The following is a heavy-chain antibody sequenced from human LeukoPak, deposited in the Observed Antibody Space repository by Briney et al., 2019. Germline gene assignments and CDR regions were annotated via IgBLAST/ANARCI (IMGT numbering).Heavy chain of an antibody. V-gene: IGHV3-11*01. CDR3: ARDTAMVSFDY. CDR2: ISSSGITI. J-gene: IGHJ4*02. D-gene: IGHD5-18*01. Sequence: GESLRHSCAAPGFTFSDYYMSWIPQAPGKALEDVAYISSSGITIYYADSVQGLFTISRDNANPSLYLQINSLRAEDTAVYYCARDTAMVSFDYWGQGTLVTVSS. CDR1: GFTFSDYY.